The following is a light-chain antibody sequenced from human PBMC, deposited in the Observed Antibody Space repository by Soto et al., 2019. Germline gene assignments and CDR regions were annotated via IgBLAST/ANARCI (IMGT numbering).Light chain of an antibody. Sequence: DILMTQSPATLSVSPGERATLSCRASQSISNYLVWYQQKPGQTPRLHIYGASTRATGVAARFSGSGSGTEFTLTIGSLQSEDFAVYYCQQYDTWPGTFGQGTKVEIK. CDR1: QSISNY. J-gene: IGKJ1*01. V-gene: IGKV3-15*01. CDR3: QQYDTWPGT. CDR2: GAS.